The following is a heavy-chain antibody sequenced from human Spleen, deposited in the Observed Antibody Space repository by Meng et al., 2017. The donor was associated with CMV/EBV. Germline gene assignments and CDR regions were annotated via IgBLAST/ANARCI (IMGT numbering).Heavy chain of an antibody. D-gene: IGHD3-22*01. J-gene: IGHJ2*01. CDR2: INHSGST. Sequence: QVQLHPWCAGLLKPSDTLSLSCAVYGGSFSGYYWSWIRQPPGKGLEWIGEINHSGSTNYNPSLKSRVTISVDTSKNQFSLKLSSVTAADTAVYYCARSTYYYDSSGRRGRYFDLWGRGTLVTVSS. CDR1: GGSFSGYY. CDR3: ARSTYYYDSSGRRGRYFDL. V-gene: IGHV4-34*01.